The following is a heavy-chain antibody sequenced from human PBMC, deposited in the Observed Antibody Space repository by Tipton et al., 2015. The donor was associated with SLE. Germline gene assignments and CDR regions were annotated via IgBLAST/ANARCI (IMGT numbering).Heavy chain of an antibody. CDR3: ARAPSPYCGSVSCYVYFHY. D-gene: IGHD2-2*01. CDR1: GGSISSTSYY. Sequence: TLSLTCTVSGGSISSTSYYWGWIRQPPGKGLEWIGSIYYSGTTYFNPSLKSRVTISVDTSRNQFSLKLSSMTAADTAVYYCARAPSPYCGSVSCYVYFHYWGQGTLVTVSS. CDR2: IYYSGTT. J-gene: IGHJ4*02. V-gene: IGHV4-39*07.